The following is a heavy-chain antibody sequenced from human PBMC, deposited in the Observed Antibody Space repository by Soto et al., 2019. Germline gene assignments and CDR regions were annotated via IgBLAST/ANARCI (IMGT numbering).Heavy chain of an antibody. Sequence: QVQLQESGPGLVKPSQTLSLTCTVSGGSISSGGYYWSWIRQHPGKGLEWIGYIYYSGSTYYNPSLKSRVNLSVDTSKNQFSLKLSSVTAADTAVYYCARVSSGYGFPNWFDPWGQGTLVTVSS. CDR2: IYYSGST. D-gene: IGHD5-12*01. V-gene: IGHV4-31*03. CDR3: ARVSSGYGFPNWFDP. CDR1: GGSISSGGYY. J-gene: IGHJ5*02.